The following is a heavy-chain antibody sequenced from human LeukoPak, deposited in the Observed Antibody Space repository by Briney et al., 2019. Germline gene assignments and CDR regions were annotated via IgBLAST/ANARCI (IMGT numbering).Heavy chain of an antibody. V-gene: IGHV3-23*01. CDR2: ISGNGANT. CDR1: GFTFNTYG. D-gene: IGHD3-22*01. CDR3: AKGIKVVVISTFDY. J-gene: IGHJ4*02. Sequence: PGGSLRLSCAASGFTFNTYGMSWVRRAPGKGLEWVSTISGNGANTYYADSVKGRFTISRDNSKNTLYLQMNSLRADDTAVYYCAKGIKVVVISTFDYWGQGALVTVSS.